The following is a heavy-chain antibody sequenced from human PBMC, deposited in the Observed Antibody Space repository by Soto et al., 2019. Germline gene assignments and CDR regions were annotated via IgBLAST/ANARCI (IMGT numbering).Heavy chain of an antibody. CDR3: SKDLRGIAEWFPYYYYGMDV. CDR2: VSYDGSNK. Sequence: QVQLVESGGGVVQPGRSLRLYCAASGFTFSSYGMPCVRQAPGKGLECVAVVSYDGSNKYYADSVKGRFTISRDKSNTTMYLPLNSMRGQDTAVYYGSKDLRGIAEWFPYYYYGMDVWGQGTTVTVSS. J-gene: IGHJ6*02. D-gene: IGHD6-13*01. V-gene: IGHV3-30*18. CDR1: GFTFSSYG.